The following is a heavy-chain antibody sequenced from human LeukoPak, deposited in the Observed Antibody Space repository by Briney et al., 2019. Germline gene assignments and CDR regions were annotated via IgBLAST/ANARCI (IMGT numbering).Heavy chain of an antibody. V-gene: IGHV3-74*01. D-gene: IGHD4-23*01. Sequence: GGSLRLSCAASGFIFSNYAMNWVRQAPGKGLVWVSRIASDGSSTTYVDSVKGRFSISRDNAKNTLYLQMNSLRVGDTAVYYCARGRPHGNDYWGQGTLVTVSS. J-gene: IGHJ4*02. CDR3: ARGRPHGNDY. CDR1: GFIFSNYA. CDR2: IASDGSST.